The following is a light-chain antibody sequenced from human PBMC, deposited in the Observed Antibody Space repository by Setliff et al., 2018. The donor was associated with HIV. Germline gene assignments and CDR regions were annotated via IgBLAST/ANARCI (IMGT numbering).Light chain of an antibody. J-gene: IGLJ1*01. Sequence: SYELTQPPSVSVAPGKTARITCGGNNIGGKSVHWYQQKPGQAPVLVVYDDNDRPSGIPERFSGSNSGNTATLTISRVEAGDEADYYCQVWDSSSDHYVFGTGTKVTV. CDR2: DDN. CDR3: QVWDSSSDHYV. V-gene: IGLV3-21*03. CDR1: NIGGKS.